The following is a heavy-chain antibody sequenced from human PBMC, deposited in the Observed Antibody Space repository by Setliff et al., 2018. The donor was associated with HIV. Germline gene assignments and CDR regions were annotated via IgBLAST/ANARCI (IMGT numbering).Heavy chain of an antibody. CDR3: ARGLNYYGSGSYLPLGY. Sequence: SETLSLTCAVYGGSFNDYYWTWIRQPPGKGLEWIGEIDHSGNIKYHASLKSRVTISKDTSKNQISLKLRFVTAADTAVYYCARGLNYYGSGSYLPLGYWGQGTLVTVPQ. CDR1: GGSFNDYY. V-gene: IGHV4-34*01. D-gene: IGHD3-10*01. CDR2: IDHSGNI. J-gene: IGHJ4*02.